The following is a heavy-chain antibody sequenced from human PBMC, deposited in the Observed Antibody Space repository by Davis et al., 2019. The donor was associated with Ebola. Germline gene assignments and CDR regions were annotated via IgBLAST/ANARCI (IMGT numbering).Heavy chain of an antibody. V-gene: IGHV3-74*01. J-gene: IGHJ4*02. Sequence: HTGGSLRLSCAASGFTFINYWMHWVRQAPGKGLEWVSRANSDGSTTGYGDSVKGRFTISRDNSKNTLYLQMNNLRAEDTAVYYCARDFWRVTGTGRSAFDYWGQGTLVTVSS. CDR2: ANSDGSTT. CDR1: GFTFINYW. CDR3: ARDFWRVTGTGRSAFDY. D-gene: IGHD2-21*02.